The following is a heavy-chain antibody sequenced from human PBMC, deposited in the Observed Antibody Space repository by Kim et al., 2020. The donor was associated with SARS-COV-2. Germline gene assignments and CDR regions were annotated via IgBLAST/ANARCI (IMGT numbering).Heavy chain of an antibody. Sequence: DSVKGRFTISRDNAKNSLYLQMNSLRAEDTAVYYCARRSPGSSSSQTYDYWGQGTLVTVSS. V-gene: IGHV3-11*06. CDR3: ARRSPGSSSSQTYDY. J-gene: IGHJ4*02. D-gene: IGHD6-6*01.